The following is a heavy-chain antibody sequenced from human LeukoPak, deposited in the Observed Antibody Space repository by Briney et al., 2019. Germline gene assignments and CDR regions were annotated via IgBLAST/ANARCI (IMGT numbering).Heavy chain of an antibody. Sequence: GGSLRLSCAASGFTFSSYAMSWVRQAPGKGREWVSAISGSGGSTYYADSVKGRFTISRDNSKNTLYLQMNSLRAEDTAVYYCAKALRFLEWSYDYWGQGTLVTVSS. D-gene: IGHD3-3*01. J-gene: IGHJ4*02. V-gene: IGHV3-23*01. CDR2: ISGSGGST. CDR1: GFTFSSYA. CDR3: AKALRFLEWSYDY.